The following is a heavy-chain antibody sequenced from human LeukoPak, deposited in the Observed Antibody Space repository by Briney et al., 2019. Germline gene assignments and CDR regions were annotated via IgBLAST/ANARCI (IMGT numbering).Heavy chain of an antibody. Sequence: PGRSLRLSCAASGITFSSYGMHWVRQAPGKGLEWVAVIWYDGSNKYYADSVKGRFTISRDSSKNTLYLQMNSLRAEDTGVYYCARDRQLHYFDYWGQGTLVTVSS. V-gene: IGHV3-33*08. CDR3: ARDRQLHYFDY. D-gene: IGHD2-2*01. CDR1: GITFSSYG. J-gene: IGHJ4*02. CDR2: IWYDGSNK.